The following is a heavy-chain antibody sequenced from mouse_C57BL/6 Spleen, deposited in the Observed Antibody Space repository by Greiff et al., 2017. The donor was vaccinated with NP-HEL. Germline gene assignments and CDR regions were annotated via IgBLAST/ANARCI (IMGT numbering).Heavy chain of an antibody. D-gene: IGHD1-1*01. J-gene: IGHJ1*03. CDR3: TRGRGTVEGYFDV. Sequence: VQLQQSGAELVRPGASVTLSCKASGYTFTDYEMHWVKQTPVHGLEWIGAIDPETGGTAYNQKFKGKAILTADKSSSTAYMELRSLTSEDSAVYYCTRGRGTVEGYFDVWGTGTTVTVSS. V-gene: IGHV1-15*01. CDR1: GYTFTDYE. CDR2: IDPETGGT.